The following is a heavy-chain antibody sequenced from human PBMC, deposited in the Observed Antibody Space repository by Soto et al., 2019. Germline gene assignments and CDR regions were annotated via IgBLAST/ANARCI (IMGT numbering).Heavy chain of an antibody. CDR2: INPSGGST. J-gene: IGHJ5*02. Sequence: ASVKVTCKASGYTFISYHIHWVRQAPGQGLEWMGIINPSGGSTTYAQKFQGRVTMTRDTSTSTVYMELSSLRSEDTAVYYCARDPGANWFDPWGQGTLVTVSS. V-gene: IGHV1-46*01. CDR3: ARDPGANWFDP. CDR1: GYTFISYH.